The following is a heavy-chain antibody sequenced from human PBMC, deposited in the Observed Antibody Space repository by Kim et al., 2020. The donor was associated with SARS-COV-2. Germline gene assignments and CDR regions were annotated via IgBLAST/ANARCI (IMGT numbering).Heavy chain of an antibody. Sequence: ASVKVSCKVSGYTLTELSMHSVRQARGKGLEWMGAFDPEDGETVYAQKFQGRVTMTGDTSTDTAYMELSSLRSEDTAVYYCATDTFGGVPPTHYYGMDVWGQGTTVTVSS. D-gene: IGHD3-16*01. CDR3: ATDTFGGVPPTHYYGMDV. CDR1: GYTLTELS. J-gene: IGHJ6*02. CDR2: FDPEDGET. V-gene: IGHV1-24*01.